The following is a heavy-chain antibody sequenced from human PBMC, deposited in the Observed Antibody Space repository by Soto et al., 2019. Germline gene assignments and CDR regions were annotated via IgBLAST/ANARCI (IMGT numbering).Heavy chain of an antibody. Sequence: QVQLQESGPGLVRPSETLSLTCTVSAASISSYYWTWIRQPPGKGLEWIGHMYNSEDTKYNPSLKRRVSMSGGTAYIQFSLELGSVTATDTATSSCGIHATVRHGNAQDWYFDIWGRGTLVTFSS. V-gene: IGHV4-59*08. CDR3: GIHATVRHGNAQDWYFDI. D-gene: IGHD2-15*01. CDR2: MYNSEDT. CDR1: AASISSYY. J-gene: IGHJ2*01.